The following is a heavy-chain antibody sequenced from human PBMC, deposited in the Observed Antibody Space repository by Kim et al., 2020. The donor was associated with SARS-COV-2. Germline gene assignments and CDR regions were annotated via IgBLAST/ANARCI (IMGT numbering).Heavy chain of an antibody. CDR1: GFTFSSYA. CDR3: AKDPIAATPRNAMDV. D-gene: IGHD6-13*01. CDR2: ISGSSTST. J-gene: IGHJ6*02. Sequence: GGSLRLSCAASGFTFSSYAMSWVRQAPGKGLEWVSAISGSSTSTYYADSVKGRFTISRDNSKNTLYLQMNSLRAEDTAVYYCAKDPIAATPRNAMDVWGQGTTVTVSS. V-gene: IGHV3-23*01.